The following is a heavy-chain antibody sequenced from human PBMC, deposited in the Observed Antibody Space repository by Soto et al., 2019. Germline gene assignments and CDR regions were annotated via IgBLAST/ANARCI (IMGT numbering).Heavy chain of an antibody. V-gene: IGHV4-59*08. CDR1: DDSRSGNY. CDR3: AGLYYGSGSYYTVYYYYSMDV. J-gene: IGHJ6*02. CDR2: IHFSGKT. D-gene: IGHD3-10*01. Sequence: WKTRYLTCTVPDDSRSGNYWCWICQPPGKGLEWIAYIHFSGKTSYSPSLKSRVTISLDTSKNQFSLKLSSVTAADAAVYYCAGLYYGSGSYYTVYYYYSMDVWVQVTTVT.